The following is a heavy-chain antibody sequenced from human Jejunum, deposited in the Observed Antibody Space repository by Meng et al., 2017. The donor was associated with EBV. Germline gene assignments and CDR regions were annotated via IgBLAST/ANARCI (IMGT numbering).Heavy chain of an antibody. D-gene: IGHD5-12*01. V-gene: IGHV4-61*01. CDR2: IYYSGST. CDR1: GGSVNSGNVY. J-gene: IGHJ4*02. CDR3: AGLRYSGYDRAFDY. Sequence: HLQESGPGLVNPWETLSLPCTVSGGSVNSGNVYWSWIRQPPGKGLEWIGYIYYSGSTNYIPSLKSRVTISLDTSKNQFSLKLSSVTAADTAVYYCAGLRYSGYDRAFDYWGQGALVTVSS.